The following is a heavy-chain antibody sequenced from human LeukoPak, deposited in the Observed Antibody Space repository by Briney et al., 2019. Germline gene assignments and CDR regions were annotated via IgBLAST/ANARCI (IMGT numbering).Heavy chain of an antibody. CDR1: GGSFSGYY. CDR3: ARDDAREHYYDSSGYYSYYFDY. J-gene: IGHJ4*02. V-gene: IGHV4-34*01. D-gene: IGHD3-22*01. CDR2: INHSGST. Sequence: SETLSLTCAVYGGSFSGYYWSWIRQPPGKGLEWIGEINHSGSTNYNPSLKSRVTISVDTSKNQFSLKLSSVTAADTAVYYCARDDAREHYYDSSGYYSYYFDYWGQGTLVTVSS.